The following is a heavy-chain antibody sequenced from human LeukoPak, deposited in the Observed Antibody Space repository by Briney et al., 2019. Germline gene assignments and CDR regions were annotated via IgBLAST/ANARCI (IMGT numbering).Heavy chain of an antibody. Sequence: ASVKVSCKVSGYTFTGYYMHWVRQAPGQGREWMGWINPNSGGTNYAQNFQGRVTMPRDTSISTAYMELSRLRSDDTAVYYCARARGIAAAGTILYWGQGTLVTVSS. CDR3: ARARGIAAAGTILY. V-gene: IGHV1-2*02. J-gene: IGHJ4*02. CDR2: INPNSGGT. D-gene: IGHD6-13*01. CDR1: GYTFTGYY.